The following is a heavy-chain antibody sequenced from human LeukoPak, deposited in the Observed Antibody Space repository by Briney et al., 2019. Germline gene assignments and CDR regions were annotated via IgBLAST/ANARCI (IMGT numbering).Heavy chain of an antibody. CDR3: ARDGYSSSFYYYYYGMDV. Sequence: GGSLRLSCAASGFTFSDHYMSWIRQAPGKGLEWVANIKQDGSEKYYVDSVKGRFTISRDNAKNSLYLQMNSLRAEDTAVYYCARDGYSSSFYYYYYGMDVWGQGTTVTVSS. J-gene: IGHJ6*02. V-gene: IGHV3-7*01. CDR1: GFTFSDHY. CDR2: IKQDGSEK. D-gene: IGHD6-6*01.